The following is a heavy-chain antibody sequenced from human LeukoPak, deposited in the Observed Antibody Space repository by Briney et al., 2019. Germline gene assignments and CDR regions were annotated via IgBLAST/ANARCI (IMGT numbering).Heavy chain of an antibody. J-gene: IGHJ6*03. CDR1: GYTFTNYY. D-gene: IGHD6-25*01. Sequence: ASVKVSCKESGYTFTNYYIQWVRQAPGHGLEWMEISNPSGDSTNYAQKFQGRVTMTRDTSTSTVYMDLSSLRSEDTAVYYCASSMTAGYYYMDVWGKRTTVTVSS. CDR3: ASSMTAGYYYMDV. V-gene: IGHV1-46*01. CDR2: SNPSGDST.